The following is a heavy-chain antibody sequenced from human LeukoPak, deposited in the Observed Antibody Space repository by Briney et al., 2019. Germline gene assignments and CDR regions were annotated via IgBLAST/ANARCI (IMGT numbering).Heavy chain of an antibody. Sequence: GGSLRVFCAASGFTVSSKYMSWVRQAPGKGLEWVPVIYSGGSAYYADSVKGRLTISRDNSKNTLYLQMNSRRPEYTSVYYFSRWSSGSYYGFDCWGQGTLVTVSS. CDR1: GFTVSSKY. V-gene: IGHV3-66*02. CDR2: IYSGGSA. J-gene: IGHJ4*02. D-gene: IGHD1-26*01. CDR3: SRWSSGSYYGFDC.